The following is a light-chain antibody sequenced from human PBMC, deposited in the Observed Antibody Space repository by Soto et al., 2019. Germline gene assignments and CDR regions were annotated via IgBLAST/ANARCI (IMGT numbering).Light chain of an antibody. Sequence: QSALTRPASVSGSPGESITISCTGASSDVGAYNYVSWYQQHPGKVPKLIIYDVYNRPSGVSTRFSGSKSGNTASLTISGLQTEDEADYYCTSYTFINTYVFGTGTKVTVL. CDR1: SSDVGAYNY. V-gene: IGLV2-14*03. J-gene: IGLJ1*01. CDR3: TSYTFINTYV. CDR2: DVY.